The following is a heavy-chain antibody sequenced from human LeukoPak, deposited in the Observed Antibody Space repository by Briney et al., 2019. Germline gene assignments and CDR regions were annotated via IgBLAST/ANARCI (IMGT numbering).Heavy chain of an antibody. J-gene: IGHJ6*03. V-gene: IGHV1-18*01. CDR3: ARVHSSSSYNYYYYYMDV. Sequence: ASVKVSCKASGYTFTSYGLSWVRQAPGQGLDWMGWISPYNGDTNYAQKFQGRVTTTRDTSISTAYMELSRLRSDDTAVYYCARVHSSSSYNYYYYYMDVWGKGTTVTVSS. D-gene: IGHD6-6*01. CDR2: ISPYNGDT. CDR1: GYTFTSYG.